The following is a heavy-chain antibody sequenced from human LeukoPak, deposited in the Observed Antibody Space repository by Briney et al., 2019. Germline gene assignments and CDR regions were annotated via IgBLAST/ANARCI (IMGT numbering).Heavy chain of an antibody. CDR3: ASLYSSSWYPGTGYFDY. CDR2: IYYSGST. Sequence: SQTLSLTCTVSGGSISSGGYYWSWIRQHPGKGLEWIGYIYYSGSTYYNPPLKSRVTISVDTSKNQFSLKLSSVTAADTAVYYCASLYSSSWYPGTGYFDYWGQGTLVTVSS. J-gene: IGHJ4*02. CDR1: GGSISSGGYY. D-gene: IGHD6-13*01. V-gene: IGHV4-31*03.